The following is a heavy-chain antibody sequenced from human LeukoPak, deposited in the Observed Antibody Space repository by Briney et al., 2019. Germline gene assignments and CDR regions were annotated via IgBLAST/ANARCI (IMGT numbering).Heavy chain of an antibody. CDR1: GFTFSNYW. V-gene: IGHV3-7*05. CDR3: AKDSYSKGDY. D-gene: IGHD4-11*01. Sequence: GGSLRLSCAASGFTFSNYWMSWVRQAPGKGLEWVANIKQDGSESNHVGSVKGRFTISRDNAKNSLYLQMNSLRAEDTAVYYCAKDSYSKGDYWGQGTLVTVSS. CDR2: IKQDGSES. J-gene: IGHJ4*02.